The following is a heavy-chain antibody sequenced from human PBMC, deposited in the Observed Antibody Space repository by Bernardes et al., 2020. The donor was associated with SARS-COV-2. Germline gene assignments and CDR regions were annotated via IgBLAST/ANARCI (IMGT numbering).Heavy chain of an antibody. CDR3: ARDARVMIRGYFDY. CDR1: RFAFSAYE. Sequence: GGSLRLSCAASRFAFSAYEMNWVRQAPGKGLEWVSYISRSGDTIYYADSVKGRFAISRDNAKNSLYLQMNSLRAEDTAVYYCARDARVMIRGYFDYWGQGTLVTVSS. CDR2: ISRSGDTI. J-gene: IGHJ4*02. V-gene: IGHV3-48*03. D-gene: IGHD3-10*01.